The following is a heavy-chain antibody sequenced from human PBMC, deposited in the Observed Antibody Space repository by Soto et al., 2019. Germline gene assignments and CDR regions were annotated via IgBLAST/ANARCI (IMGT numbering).Heavy chain of an antibody. V-gene: IGHV3-30*18. CDR2: ISYDGSNK. J-gene: IGHJ4*02. D-gene: IGHD6-13*01. CDR3: AKVKYSSSWYYLDY. CDR1: GFTFSSYG. Sequence: GGSLRLSXAASGFTFSSYGMHWVRQAPGKGLEWVAVISYDGSNKYYADSVKGRFTISRDNSKNTLYLQMNSLRAEDTAVYYCAKVKYSSSWYYLDYWGQGTLVTVSS.